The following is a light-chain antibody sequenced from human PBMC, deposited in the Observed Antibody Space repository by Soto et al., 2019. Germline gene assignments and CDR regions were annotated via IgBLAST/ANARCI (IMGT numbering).Light chain of an antibody. V-gene: IGKV4-1*01. Sequence: DIVMTQSPDSLAVSLGERATINCKSSQSGLYSANNKNYLAWYQQRPGQPPKLLIYWASTRESGVPDRFSGSGSGTDFTLTITNLQAEDVAVYYCQQYEITPPTFGQGTKVEI. CDR2: WAS. CDR1: QSGLYSANNKNY. J-gene: IGKJ2*01. CDR3: QQYEITPPT.